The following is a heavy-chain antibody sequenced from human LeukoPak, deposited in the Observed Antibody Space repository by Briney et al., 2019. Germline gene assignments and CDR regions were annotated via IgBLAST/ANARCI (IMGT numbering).Heavy chain of an antibody. Sequence: SGGALRHSCAASGFTFNTYAMSWVRRTPGKGREWVSAITGPGGSTYYADSVKGRFTISRDNSKNTLYLQMNSLSAEDTAVYYCAKDPPILRWSFDYWGQGTLVTVSS. CDR1: GFTFNTYA. D-gene: IGHD4-23*01. CDR3: AKDPPILRWSFDY. CDR2: ITGPGGST. V-gene: IGHV3-23*01. J-gene: IGHJ4*02.